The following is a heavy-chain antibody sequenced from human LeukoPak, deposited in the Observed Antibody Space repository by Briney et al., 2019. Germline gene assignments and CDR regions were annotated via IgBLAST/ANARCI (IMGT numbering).Heavy chain of an antibody. CDR2: IFPIFGIA. J-gene: IGHJ5*02. CDR1: GGTFSRYA. CDR3: ASAPPSRYCSGGSCVNWFDP. V-gene: IGHV1-69*04. Sequence: SVKVSCKASGGTFSRYAISWVRQAPGQGLEWMGRIFPIFGIANYAQKFQGRVTITADKSTSTAYMELSSLRSEDTAVYYCASAPPSRYCSGGSCVNWFDPWGQGTLVTVSS. D-gene: IGHD2-15*01.